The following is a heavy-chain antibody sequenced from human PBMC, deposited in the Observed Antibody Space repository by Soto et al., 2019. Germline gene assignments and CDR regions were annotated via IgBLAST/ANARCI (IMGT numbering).Heavy chain of an antibody. Sequence: GGSLRLSCAASGFTFSSYAMSWVRQAPGKGLEWVSAISGSGGSTYYADSVKGRFTISRDNSKNTLYLQMNSLRAEDTAVYYCAKDPTPPRLTPQLAFNIWGQGKMVTVSS. V-gene: IGHV3-23*01. CDR3: AKDPTPPRLTPQLAFNI. D-gene: IGHD1-1*01. CDR2: ISGSGGST. J-gene: IGHJ3*02. CDR1: GFTFSSYA.